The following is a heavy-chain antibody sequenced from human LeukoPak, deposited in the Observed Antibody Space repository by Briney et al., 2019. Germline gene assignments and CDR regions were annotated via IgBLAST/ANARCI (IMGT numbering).Heavy chain of an antibody. Sequence: GASVKVSCKASGYTFTGYYMHWVRQAPGQGLEWMGGIIPIFGTANYAQKFQGRVTITADKSTSTAYMELSSLRSEDTAVYYCARAPLTYYDILTGWSGAFDIWGQGTMVTVSS. D-gene: IGHD3-9*01. CDR3: ARAPLTYYDILTGWSGAFDI. J-gene: IGHJ3*02. CDR1: GYTFTGYY. V-gene: IGHV1-69*06. CDR2: IIPIFGTA.